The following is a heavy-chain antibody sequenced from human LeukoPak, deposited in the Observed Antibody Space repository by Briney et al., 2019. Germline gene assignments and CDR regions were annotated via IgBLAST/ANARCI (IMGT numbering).Heavy chain of an antibody. D-gene: IGHD3-10*01. CDR2: IWYDGSNK. V-gene: IGHV3-33*06. J-gene: IGHJ4*02. CDR1: GFTFSSYG. Sequence: PGGSLRLSCAASGFTFSSYGMHWVRQAPGKGLEWVAVIWYDGSNKYYADSVKGRFTISRDNSKNTLYLQMNSLRAEDTAVYYCAKDLEYYGSGSYYLGGHYWGQGTLVTVSS. CDR3: AKDLEYYGSGSYYLGGHY.